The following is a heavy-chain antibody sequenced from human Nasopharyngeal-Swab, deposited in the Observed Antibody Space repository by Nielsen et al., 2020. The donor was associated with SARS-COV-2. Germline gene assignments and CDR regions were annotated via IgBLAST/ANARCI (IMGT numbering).Heavy chain of an antibody. D-gene: IGHD3-3*01. CDR2: IYPGDSDT. V-gene: IGHV5-51*01. J-gene: IGHJ4*02. Sequence: GGSLRLSCKGSGYSFTSYWIGWVRQMPGKGLEWMGIIYPGDSDTRYSPSFQGQVTISADKSISPAYLQWSSLKASDTAMYYCARQADFWSGYVMALDYWGQGTLVTVSS. CDR1: GYSFTSYW. CDR3: ARQADFWSGYVMALDY.